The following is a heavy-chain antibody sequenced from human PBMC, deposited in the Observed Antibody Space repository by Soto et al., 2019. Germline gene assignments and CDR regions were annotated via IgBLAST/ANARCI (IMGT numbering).Heavy chain of an antibody. CDR3: ARGYGQDIVVVVAASIFDY. CDR1: GGSFSGYY. Sequence: QSPTLSLTCAVYGGSFSGYYWSWIRQPPGKGLEWIGEINHSGSTNYNPSFKSRVTISVDTSKNQFSLKLSSVTAADTAVYYCARGYGQDIVVVVAASIFDYWGQGTLVTVSS. J-gene: IGHJ4*02. CDR2: INHSGST. V-gene: IGHV4-34*01. D-gene: IGHD2-15*01.